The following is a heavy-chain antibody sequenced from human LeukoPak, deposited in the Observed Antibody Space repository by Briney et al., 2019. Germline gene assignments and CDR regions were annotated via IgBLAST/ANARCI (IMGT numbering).Heavy chain of an antibody. D-gene: IGHD6-13*01. CDR2: IYYSGST. CDR3: ARARAALWQQLVLDAFDI. V-gene: IGHV4-39*01. Sequence: SETLSLTCTVSGGSISSSSYYWGWIRQPPGKGPEWIGSIYYSGSTYYNPSLKSRLTMSVDTSKNQFSLQLNSVTPEDTAVYYCARARAALWQQLVLDAFDIWGQGTMVTVSS. CDR1: GGSISSSSYY. J-gene: IGHJ3*02.